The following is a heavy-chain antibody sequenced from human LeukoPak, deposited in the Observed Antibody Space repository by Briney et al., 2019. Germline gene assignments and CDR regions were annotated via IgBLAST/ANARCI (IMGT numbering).Heavy chain of an antibody. V-gene: IGHV4-30-2*01. J-gene: IGHJ5*02. Sequence: SETLSLTCTVSGGSISSGGYSWSWIRQPPGKGLEWIGYIYHSGSTYYNPSLKSRVTISVDRSKNQFSLKLSSVTAADTAVYYCARVSSTYDFLSGYQYPVRYNWFDPWGQGTLVTVSS. D-gene: IGHD3-3*01. CDR1: GGSISSGGYS. CDR2: IYHSGST. CDR3: ARVSSTYDFLSGYQYPVRYNWFDP.